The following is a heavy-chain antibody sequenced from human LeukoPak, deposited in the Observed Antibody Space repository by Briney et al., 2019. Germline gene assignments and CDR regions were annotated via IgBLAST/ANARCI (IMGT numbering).Heavy chain of an antibody. Sequence: SETLSLTCTVSGGSISSGDYYWSWIRQPPGKGLEWIGYIYYSGSTYYNPSLKSRVTISVDTSKNQFSLKLSSVTAADTAVYYCARTYYDILTGYYHWFDPWGQGTLVTVSS. D-gene: IGHD3-9*01. CDR3: ARTYYDILTGYYHWFDP. CDR2: IYYSGST. V-gene: IGHV4-30-4*08. J-gene: IGHJ5*02. CDR1: GGSISSGDYY.